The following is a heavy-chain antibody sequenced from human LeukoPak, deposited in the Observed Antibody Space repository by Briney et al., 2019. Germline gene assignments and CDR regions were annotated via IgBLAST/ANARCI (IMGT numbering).Heavy chain of an antibody. J-gene: IGHJ4*02. D-gene: IGHD2-15*01. CDR2: IIPILGIA. CDR1: GGTFSSYA. CDR3: ARDLVRDCSGGSCYSRDF. V-gene: IGHV1-69*10. Sequence: SVTVSCKASGGTFSSYAISWVRQAPGQGLEWMGGIIPILGIANYAQKFQGRVTITADKSTSTAYMELSSLRSEDTAVYYCARDLVRDCSGGSCYSRDFWGQGTLVTVSS.